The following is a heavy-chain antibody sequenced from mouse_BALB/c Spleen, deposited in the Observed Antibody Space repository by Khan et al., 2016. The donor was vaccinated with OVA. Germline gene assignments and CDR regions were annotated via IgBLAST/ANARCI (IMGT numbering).Heavy chain of an antibody. V-gene: IGHV1-7*01. D-gene: IGHD1-1*01. CDR2: INPSTDYT. J-gene: IGHJ3*01. CDR3: TNHGSSSAWFTY. CDR1: GYTFTSNW. Sequence: QVQLQQSGAELAKPGASVKMSCKASGYTFTSNWMHWVKQRPGQGLEWIGYINPSTDYTEYNQKFKDKATLTADKSSSTAYMQLTSLTSEDSAVYYCTNHGSSSAWFTYWGQGTLVTVSA.